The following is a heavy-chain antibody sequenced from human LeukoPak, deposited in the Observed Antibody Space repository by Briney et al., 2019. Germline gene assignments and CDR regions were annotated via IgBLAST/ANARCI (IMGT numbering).Heavy chain of an antibody. Sequence: GRSLRLSCAASGFTFSSYAMNWVCQAPGKGLEWVSAIRGSGGSTYYADSVKGRVTISRDKSKNTLYLQMNSLRAEDTAVYYCAVGGFGNALDYWGQGTLVTVSS. D-gene: IGHD3-10*01. CDR1: GFTFSSYA. CDR3: AVGGFGNALDY. CDR2: IRGSGGST. J-gene: IGHJ4*02. V-gene: IGHV3-23*01.